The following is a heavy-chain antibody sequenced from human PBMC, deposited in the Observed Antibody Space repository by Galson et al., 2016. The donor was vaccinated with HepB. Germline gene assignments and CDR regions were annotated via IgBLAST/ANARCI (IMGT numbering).Heavy chain of an antibody. V-gene: IGHV3-23*01. CDR3: AIDPSHWIENPFAL. D-gene: IGHD2-2*03. J-gene: IGHJ4*02. CDR1: GFTSKNFG. CDR2: ICGSCGDI. Sequence: SLRLSCAASGFTSKNFGMTWVRQAPGKGLEWVSTICGSCGDIDEADSAQGRFTLSRDNSKNTLPLQMNSLRAEDTATYYCAIDPSHWIENPFALWGQGTLVTVSS.